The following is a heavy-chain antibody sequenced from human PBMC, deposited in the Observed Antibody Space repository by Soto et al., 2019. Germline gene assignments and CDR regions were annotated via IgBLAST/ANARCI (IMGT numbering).Heavy chain of an antibody. D-gene: IGHD5-18*01. CDR2: ISGSGGST. V-gene: IGHV3-23*01. J-gene: IGHJ1*01. Sequence: GGSLRLSCAASGFTFSSYAMSWVRQAPGKGLEWVSVISGSGGSTYYADSVKGRFTISRDNSKNTLYPQVNSLRAEDTAIYYCAKEAGYSYGSDFQHWGQGTLVTVSS. CDR1: GFTFSSYA. CDR3: AKEAGYSYGSDFQH.